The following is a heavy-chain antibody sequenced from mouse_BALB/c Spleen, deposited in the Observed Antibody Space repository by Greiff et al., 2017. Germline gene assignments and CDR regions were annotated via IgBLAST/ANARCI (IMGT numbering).Heavy chain of an antibody. J-gene: IGHJ3*01. D-gene: IGHD1-2*01. CDR3: ARERGLRPFAY. CDR2: IWAGGST. V-gene: IGHV2-9*02. Sequence: VQLKESGPGLVAPSQSLSITCTVSGFSLTSYGVHWVRQPPGKGLEWLGVIWAGGSTNYNSALMSRLSISKDNSKSQVFLKMNSLQTDDTAMYYCARERGLRPFAYWGQGTLVTVSA. CDR1: GFSLTSYG.